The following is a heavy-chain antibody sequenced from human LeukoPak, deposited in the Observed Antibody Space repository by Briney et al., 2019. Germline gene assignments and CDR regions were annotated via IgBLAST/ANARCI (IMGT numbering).Heavy chain of an antibody. CDR3: ARDRAPPTSWYFDV. CDR2: SSSGSTI. CDR1: GFTFSSYE. J-gene: IGHJ2*01. D-gene: IGHD3-10*01. V-gene: IGHV3-48*03. Sequence: GGSLRLSCAASGFTFSSYEMNWVRQAPGKVLEWVSYSSSGSTIYYADSVKGRFTISRDNSKNTLYLQMNSLRAEDTAVYYCARDRAPPTSWYFDVWGRGTLVTVSS.